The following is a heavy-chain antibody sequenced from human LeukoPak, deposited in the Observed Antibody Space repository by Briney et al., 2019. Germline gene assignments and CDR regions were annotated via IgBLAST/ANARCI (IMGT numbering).Heavy chain of an antibody. V-gene: IGHV4-39*01. D-gene: IGHD2-8*01. J-gene: IGHJ4*02. CDR2: IYYSGST. CDR3: ARQPIYCTNGVCYFDY. Sequence: SETLSLTCTVSGGSISSRTYYWGWIRQPPGKGLEWIGSIYYSGSTYYNPSLKSRVTISVDTSKNQFFLKLSSVAAADTAVYYCARQPIYCTNGVCYFDYWGQGTLVTVSS. CDR1: GGSISSRTYY.